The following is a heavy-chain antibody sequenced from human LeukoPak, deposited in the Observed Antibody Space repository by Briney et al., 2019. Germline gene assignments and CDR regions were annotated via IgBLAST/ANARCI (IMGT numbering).Heavy chain of an antibody. D-gene: IGHD2-15*01. CDR1: GFTFSRHS. J-gene: IGHJ4*02. V-gene: IGHV3-48*02. Sequence: HPGGSLRLSCAASGFTFSRHSMNWVRQGPGKGLEWVSYISGSSDNRHYADSVKGRFTISRDNAKNSLYLQMNSLRDEDTAVYYCARDALGYCSGGRCYSPFDFWGQGTLVTVSS. CDR2: ISGSSDNR. CDR3: ARDALGYCSGGRCYSPFDF.